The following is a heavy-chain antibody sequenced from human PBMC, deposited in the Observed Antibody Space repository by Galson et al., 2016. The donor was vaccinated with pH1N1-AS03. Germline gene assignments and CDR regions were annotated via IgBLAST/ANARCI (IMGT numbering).Heavy chain of an antibody. CDR1: GFAFNIYG. J-gene: IGHJ4*02. V-gene: IGHV3-30*02. D-gene: IGHD6-19*01. CDR2: IRYDGINK. Sequence: SLRLSCAASGFAFNIYGMHWVRQAPGKGLEWVAFIRYDGINKYYADSVKGRFTISRDNSKNTLYLQMNSLRAEYTDVYYCAKWASGYSSGWYYFDYWGQGTLVTVSS. CDR3: AKWASGYSSGWYYFDY.